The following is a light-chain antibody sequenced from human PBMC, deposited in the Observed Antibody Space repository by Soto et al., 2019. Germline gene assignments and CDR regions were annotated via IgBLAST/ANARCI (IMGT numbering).Light chain of an antibody. CDR1: QSVGSNY. Sequence: EILLTQSPGTLSLSLGERATVSCRASQSVGSNYLAWYQRKPGQAPRLLIYGASSRATGIPDRFSGSGSGTDFTLKISRVEAEDVGVYYCMQRIEFPLTFGGGTMV. CDR3: MQRIEFPLT. CDR2: GAS. V-gene: IGKV3-20*01. J-gene: IGKJ4*01.